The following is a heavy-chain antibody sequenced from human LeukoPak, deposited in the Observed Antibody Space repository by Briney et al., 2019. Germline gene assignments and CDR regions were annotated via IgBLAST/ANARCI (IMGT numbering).Heavy chain of an antibody. Sequence: SQTLSLTCTVSDGSISSGDYYWSWIRQHPGKGLEWSGYIYYSGSTYYNPSLKSRVTISLDTSNNQFSLRLSSVTAADTAVYYCARTFYYGSGSLDAFDSWGQGTMVTVSS. J-gene: IGHJ3*02. D-gene: IGHD3-10*01. CDR1: DGSISSGDYY. CDR3: ARTFYYGSGSLDAFDS. CDR2: IYYSGST. V-gene: IGHV4-31*03.